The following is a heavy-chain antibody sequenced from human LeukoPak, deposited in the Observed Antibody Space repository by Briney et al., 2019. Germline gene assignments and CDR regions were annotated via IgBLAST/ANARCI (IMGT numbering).Heavy chain of an antibody. V-gene: IGHV3-23*01. CDR2: ISGSGGST. CDR3: ARDNYDSSTPYYFDY. D-gene: IGHD3-22*01. CDR1: GFTFSSSA. Sequence: GGSLRLSCAASGFTFSSSAMSWVRQAPWKGLEWVSGISGSGGSTYYADSVKGRFTISRDNAKNSLYLQMNSLRAEDTAVYYCARDNYDSSTPYYFDYWGQGTLVTVSS. J-gene: IGHJ4*02.